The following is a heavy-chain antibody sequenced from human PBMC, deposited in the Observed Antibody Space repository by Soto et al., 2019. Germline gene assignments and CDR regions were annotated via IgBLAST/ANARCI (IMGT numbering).Heavy chain of an antibody. Sequence: SETLSLTCTVSGGSTSSGDYYWSWIRQPPGKGLEWIGYIYYSGSTYYNPSLKSRVTISVDTSKNQFVLKLSSVTAADTAVYYCARLGGYYQAFDQWGQGSLVTVSS. CDR2: IYYSGST. D-gene: IGHD3-22*01. J-gene: IGHJ4*02. CDR1: GGSTSSGDYY. CDR3: ARLGGYYQAFDQ. V-gene: IGHV4-30-4*01.